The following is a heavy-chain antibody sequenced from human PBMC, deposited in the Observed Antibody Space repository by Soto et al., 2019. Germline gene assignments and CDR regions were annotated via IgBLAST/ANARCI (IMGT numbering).Heavy chain of an antibody. CDR2: IHNSGST. Sequence: QVQLQESGPGLVKPSQTLSLTCTVSGGSMNSHDYYWSWIRQPPGKGLEWIGYIHNSGSTYYNPSLKSRLTISSDTSKNQFSLRLNSVTAADTALYYCARGEVRGPVASWGQGTMVTVSS. D-gene: IGHD3-10*01. V-gene: IGHV4-30-4*01. CDR1: GGSMNSHDYY. CDR3: ARGEVRGPVAS. J-gene: IGHJ3*02.